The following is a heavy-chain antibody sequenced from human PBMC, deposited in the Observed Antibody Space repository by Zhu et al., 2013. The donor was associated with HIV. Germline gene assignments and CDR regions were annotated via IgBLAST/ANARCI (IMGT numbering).Heavy chain of an antibody. CDR1: KYAFTDYY. V-gene: IGHV1-2*07. CDR3: ARGAAIGFCSTVTCTHDMDV. Sequence: QVRLVQSGAQVKRPGSSVKVSCTTSKYAFTDYYIHWVRQAPGQGLEWMGWINPNTGGSLYGHKFQGRVTMTSDTSIRSVYLDLKSLRSDDTALYFCARGAAIGFCSTVTCTHDMDVWGQGTTVTVSS. D-gene: IGHD2-8*02. CDR2: INPNTGGS. J-gene: IGHJ6*02.